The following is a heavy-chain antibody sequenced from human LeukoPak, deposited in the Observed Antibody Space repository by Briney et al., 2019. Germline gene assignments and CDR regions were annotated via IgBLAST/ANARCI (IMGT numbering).Heavy chain of an antibody. V-gene: IGHV3-11*01. CDR2: ISSSGTTI. D-gene: IGHD4-17*01. CDR1: GFTFSDYY. Sequence: KPGGSLRPSCAASGFTFSDYYMSWIRQAPGKGLEWVSYISSSGTTIYYADSVKGRFTISRDNAKKSLYLQMNSLRAEDTAVYYCARVAVTMMFDYWGQGTLVTVSS. CDR3: ARVAVTMMFDY. J-gene: IGHJ4*02.